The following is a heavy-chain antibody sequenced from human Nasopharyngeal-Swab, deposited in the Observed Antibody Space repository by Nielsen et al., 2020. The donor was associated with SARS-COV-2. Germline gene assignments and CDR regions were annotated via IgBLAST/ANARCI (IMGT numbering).Heavy chain of an antibody. Sequence: ASVKVSCKASGYTFTSYGISWVRQAPGQGLEWMGWISAYNGNTNYAQKLRGRVTMTTDTSTSTAYMELRSLRSDDTAVYYCARDRGYCSSTSCYDNWFDPWGQGTLVTVSS. V-gene: IGHV1-18*01. CDR2: ISAYNGNT. CDR3: ARDRGYCSSTSCYDNWFDP. CDR1: GYTFTSYG. D-gene: IGHD2-2*01. J-gene: IGHJ5*02.